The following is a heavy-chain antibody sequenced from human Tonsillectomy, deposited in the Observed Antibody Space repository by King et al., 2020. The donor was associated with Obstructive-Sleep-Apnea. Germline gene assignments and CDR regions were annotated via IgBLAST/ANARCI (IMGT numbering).Heavy chain of an antibody. CDR3: ARDYDYGDYGSDY. J-gene: IGHJ4*02. V-gene: IGHV4-31*03. D-gene: IGHD4-17*01. Sequence: VQLQESGPGLVKPSQTLSLTCTVSGDSISSGGYYWSWIRQHPGKGLEGSGYIYYSGHTYYNPSLKSRVTISVDTSKKQFSLKLISVTAAYTAVYYCARDYDYGDYGSDYWGQGTLVTVSS. CDR1: GDSISSGGYY. CDR2: IYYSGHT.